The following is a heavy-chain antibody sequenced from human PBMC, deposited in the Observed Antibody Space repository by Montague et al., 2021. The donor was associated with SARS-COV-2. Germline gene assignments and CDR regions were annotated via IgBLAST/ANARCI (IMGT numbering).Heavy chain of an antibody. Sequence: TLSLTCTVSGGSISSGGYYWSWIRQHPGKGLEWIGYIYYSGSTYYNPSLKSRVTISVDTSKNQFSLKLSSVTAADTALYYCARVRGGFLEWLLYFDYWGQGTLVTVSS. CDR2: IYYSGST. CDR1: GGSISSGGYY. J-gene: IGHJ4*02. CDR3: ARVRGGFLEWLLYFDY. V-gene: IGHV4-31*03. D-gene: IGHD3-3*01.